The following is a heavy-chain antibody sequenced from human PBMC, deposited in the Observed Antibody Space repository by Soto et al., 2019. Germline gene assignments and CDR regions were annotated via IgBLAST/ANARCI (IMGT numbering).Heavy chain of an antibody. Sequence: SETLSLTCTVSGGSISSGGYYWSWIRQHPGKGLEWIGYIYYSGSTYYNPSLKSRVTISVDTSKNQFSLKLSSVTAADTAVYYCARDFSGGYDFYYGMDVWGKGTTVTVSS. D-gene: IGHD5-12*01. V-gene: IGHV4-31*03. CDR3: ARDFSGGYDFYYGMDV. CDR2: IYYSGST. CDR1: GGSISSGGYY. J-gene: IGHJ6*04.